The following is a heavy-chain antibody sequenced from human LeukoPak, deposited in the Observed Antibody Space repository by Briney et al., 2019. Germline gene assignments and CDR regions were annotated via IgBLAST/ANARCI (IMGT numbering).Heavy chain of an antibody. CDR3: ARPLVNHHDSSGYGNEYFQH. Sequence: ASVKVSCKASGYTFTTYAMHWVRQAPGQRLEWMGWINTGNGNTGYSQKFQGRVTTTSDTSASTAYMELSSLRSEDTAVYYCARPLVNHHDSSGYGNEYFQHWGQGTLVTVSS. CDR2: INTGNGNT. J-gene: IGHJ1*01. D-gene: IGHD3-22*01. CDR1: GYTFTTYA. V-gene: IGHV1-3*04.